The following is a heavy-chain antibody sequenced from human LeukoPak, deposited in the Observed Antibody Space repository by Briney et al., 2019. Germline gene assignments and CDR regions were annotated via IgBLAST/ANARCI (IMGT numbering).Heavy chain of an antibody. J-gene: IGHJ6*03. CDR3: AREKGGNYDILTGYYNYYYYMDV. V-gene: IGHV3-7*01. D-gene: IGHD3-9*01. CDR2: IKQDGSEK. Sequence: GGSLRLSCAAFSGYWMTWVRQAPGKGLEWVANIKQDGSEKYYVDSVKGRFTISRDNANNSLYLQMNSLRAEDTAVYYCAREKGGNYDILTGYYNYYYYMDVWGKGTTVTASS. CDR1: SGYW.